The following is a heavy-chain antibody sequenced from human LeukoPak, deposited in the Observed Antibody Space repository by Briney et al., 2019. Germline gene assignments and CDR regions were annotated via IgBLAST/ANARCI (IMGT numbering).Heavy chain of an antibody. Sequence: GGPLRLSCAASGFTFSSYAMSWVRQAPGKGLEWVSAISGSGGSTYYADSVKGRFTISRDNSKNTLYLQMNSLRAEDTAVYYCAKAATTPIHYYYYYYMDVWGKGTTVTVSS. D-gene: IGHD6-25*01. J-gene: IGHJ6*03. CDR3: AKAATTPIHYYYYYYMDV. CDR1: GFTFSSYA. CDR2: ISGSGGST. V-gene: IGHV3-23*01.